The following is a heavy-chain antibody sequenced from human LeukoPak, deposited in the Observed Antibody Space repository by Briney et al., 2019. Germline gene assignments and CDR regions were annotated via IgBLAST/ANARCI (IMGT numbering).Heavy chain of an antibody. CDR2: INPNSGGT. CDR3: ARAGLGYCSSTSCYAGYYYYYYMDV. V-gene: IGHV1-2*02. Sequence: ASVKVSCKASGYTFTGYYMHWVRQAPGQGLEWMGWINPNSGGTNYAQKFQGRVTMTRDTYISTAYMELSRLRSDDTAVYYCARAGLGYCSSTSCYAGYYYYYYMDVWGKGTTVTVSS. J-gene: IGHJ6*03. D-gene: IGHD2-2*01. CDR1: GYTFTGYY.